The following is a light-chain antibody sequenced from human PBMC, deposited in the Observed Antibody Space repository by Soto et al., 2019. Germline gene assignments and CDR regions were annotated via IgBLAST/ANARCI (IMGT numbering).Light chain of an antibody. CDR3: CSYAGSSLVV. V-gene: IGLV2-11*01. Sequence: QSALTQPRSVSGSPGQSVTISCTGTSSDVGGYNYVSWYQQHPGKAPKLMIYDVSKRPSGVPDRFSGSKSDNTASLTISGLQAEDEADYYCCSYAGSSLVVFGGGTKVTVL. CDR1: SSDVGGYNY. J-gene: IGLJ3*02. CDR2: DVS.